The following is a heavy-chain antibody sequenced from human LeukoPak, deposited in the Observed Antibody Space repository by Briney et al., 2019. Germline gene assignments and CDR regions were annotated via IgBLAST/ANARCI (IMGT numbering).Heavy chain of an antibody. D-gene: IGHD2/OR15-2a*01. CDR2: MNPKSGNT. V-gene: IGHV1-8*01. Sequence: ASVKVSCKASGYTFTSYDINWVRQAPGKGLEWMGWMNPKSGNTGYAQKFQGRVTMTRNTSISTAYMELSSLRSEDTAVYYCARVVDLSFDPWGQGTLVTVSS. J-gene: IGHJ5*02. CDR1: GYTFTSYD. CDR3: ARVVDLSFDP.